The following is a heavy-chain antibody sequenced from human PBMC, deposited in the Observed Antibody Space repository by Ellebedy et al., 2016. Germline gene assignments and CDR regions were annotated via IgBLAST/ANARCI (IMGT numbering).Heavy chain of an antibody. CDR1: GGSISSYF. CDR3: ARDPRGSRAWYFDL. V-gene: IGHV4-59*01. Sequence: SETLSLTCSVSGGSISSYFWSWIRQPPGKGLEWIAYIFYSGGTNSNPSLKSRVTISVDTSKNQFSLNLSPVSAADTAVYYCARDPRGSRAWYFDLWGRGTLVTVSS. J-gene: IGHJ2*01. CDR2: IFYSGGT. D-gene: IGHD3-10*01.